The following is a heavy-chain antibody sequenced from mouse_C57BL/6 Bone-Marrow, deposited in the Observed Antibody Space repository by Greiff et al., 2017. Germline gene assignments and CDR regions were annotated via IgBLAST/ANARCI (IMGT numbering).Heavy chain of an antibody. CDR3: APYDGFYYYAMDY. V-gene: IGHV1-26*01. CDR2: INPNNGGT. D-gene: IGHD2-3*01. CDR1: GYTFTDYY. J-gene: IGHJ4*01. Sequence: EVQLQQSGPELVKPGASVKISCKASGYTFTDYYMNWVKQSHGKSLEWIGDINPNNGGTSYNQKFKGKATLTVDKSSSTAYMELRSLTSEDSAVYYCAPYDGFYYYAMDYWGQGTSVTVSS.